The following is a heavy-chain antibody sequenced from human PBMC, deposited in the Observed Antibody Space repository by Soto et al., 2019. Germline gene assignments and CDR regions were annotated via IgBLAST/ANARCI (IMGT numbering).Heavy chain of an antibody. J-gene: IGHJ5*02. V-gene: IGHV3-53*01. D-gene: IGHD3-10*01. CDR3: ARGYGAGSYFSDH. CDR1: GFTVSSNY. Sequence: QLVESGGALIQPGGSLRLSCAASGFTVSSNYMTWVRQAPGKGLEWVSGSYSGGRTYFADSVKGRFTISRDSFKNMLYLQMDTLRAEDTAVYFCARGYGAGSYFSDHWGQGTLVTVSS. CDR2: SYSGGRT.